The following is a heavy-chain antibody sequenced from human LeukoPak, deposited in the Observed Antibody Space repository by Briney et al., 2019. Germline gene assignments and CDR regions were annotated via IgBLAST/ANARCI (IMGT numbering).Heavy chain of an antibody. V-gene: IGHV1-69*13. CDR2: IIPIFGTA. D-gene: IGHD3-16*01. CDR1: GCTFSSYA. CDR3: ARDNDSRDPPHFDY. Sequence: GASVKVSCEGSGCTFSSYAFSWLRQPPGQGLEWMGGIIPIFGTANYEQKFRGRVTITAEQTTRTAYMELSSLRSEDTAVYYCARDNDSRDPPHFDYWGQGTLVTVSS. J-gene: IGHJ4*02.